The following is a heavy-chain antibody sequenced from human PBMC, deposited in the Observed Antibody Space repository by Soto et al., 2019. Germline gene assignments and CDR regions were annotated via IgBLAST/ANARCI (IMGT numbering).Heavy chain of an antibody. D-gene: IGHD4-17*01. CDR3: ATDSDDGDYNAFDI. Sequence: ASVKVSCKVSGYTLTELSMQWVRQAPGKGIEWMGGFDHEDGETIYAQKFQGRVTMTEDTSTDTAYMELSSLRSEDTAVYYCATDSDDGDYNAFDIWGQGTMVTVSS. CDR2: FDHEDGET. V-gene: IGHV1-24*01. CDR1: GYTLTELS. J-gene: IGHJ3*02.